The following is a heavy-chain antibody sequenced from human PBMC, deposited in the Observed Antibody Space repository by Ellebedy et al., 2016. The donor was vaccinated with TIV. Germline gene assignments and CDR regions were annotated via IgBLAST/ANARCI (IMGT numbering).Heavy chain of an antibody. V-gene: IGHV4-59*01. CDR3: ARDPDYNSGWGGYDS. Sequence: MPSETLSLTCTVSGGVISRYYWTWIRQSPGKALEWIGYIYNGDNTKYNPSLHSRVTIPQDTSKNQFSLKLTSVTAADAAVYYCARDPDYNSGWGGYDSWGQGALVTVSS. D-gene: IGHD6-19*01. CDR1: GGVISRYY. CDR2: IYNGDNT. J-gene: IGHJ4*02.